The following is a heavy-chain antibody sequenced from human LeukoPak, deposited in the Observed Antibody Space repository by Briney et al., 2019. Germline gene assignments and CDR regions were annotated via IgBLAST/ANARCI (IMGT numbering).Heavy chain of an antibody. Sequence: SETLSLTCAVYGGSFSGYYWSWIRQPPGKGLEWIGEINHSGSTNYNPSLKSRVTISVDTSKNQFSLKLSSVTAAVTAVYYCARGKAVTTKNFDYWGQGTLVTVSS. J-gene: IGHJ4*02. V-gene: IGHV4-34*01. CDR1: GGSFSGYY. CDR2: INHSGST. CDR3: ARGKAVTTKNFDY. D-gene: IGHD4-17*01.